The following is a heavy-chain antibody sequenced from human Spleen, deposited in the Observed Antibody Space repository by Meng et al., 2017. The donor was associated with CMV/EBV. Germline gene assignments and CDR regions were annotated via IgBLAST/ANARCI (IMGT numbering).Heavy chain of an antibody. CDR3: AKAGRPAGFYYYGMDV. D-gene: IGHD2-2*01. Sequence: SLKISCAASGFTFDDYAMHWVRQAPGKGLEWVSGISWNSGSIGYADSVKGRFTISRDNAKNSLYLQMNSLRAEDTALYYCAKAGRPAGFYYYGMDVWGQGTTVTVSS. J-gene: IGHJ6*02. CDR2: ISWNSGSI. V-gene: IGHV3-9*01. CDR1: GFTFDDYA.